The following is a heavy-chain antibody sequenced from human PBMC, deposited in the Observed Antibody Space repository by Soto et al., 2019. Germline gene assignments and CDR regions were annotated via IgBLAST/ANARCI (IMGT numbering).Heavy chain of an antibody. D-gene: IGHD2-15*01. CDR3: GRPAMMRRVGACMDV. J-gene: IGHJ6*02. V-gene: IGHV5-51*01. CDR2: IYPGDSDT. CDR1: GYSFTSYL. Sequence: GESLKISCKGSGYSFTSYLIGLVRQMPGKGLEWMGIIYPGDSDTRYSPSFQGQVTISADKSISTAYLQWSSLRASDTAMYYCGRPAMMRRVGACMDVWGQGTMVTVSS.